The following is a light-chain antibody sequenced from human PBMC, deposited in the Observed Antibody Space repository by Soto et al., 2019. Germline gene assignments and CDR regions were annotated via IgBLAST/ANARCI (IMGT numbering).Light chain of an antibody. CDR1: QSISSW. CDR3: QQYNSYSRT. V-gene: IGKV1-5*01. CDR2: DAS. J-gene: IGKJ1*01. Sequence: DIQMTQSPSTLSASVGDRVTITCRVSQSISSWLAWYQQKPGKAPKLLIYDASSLESGVPSRFSGSGSGTEFTLTISSLQPDDLATYYCQQYNSYSRTFGQGTKVEI.